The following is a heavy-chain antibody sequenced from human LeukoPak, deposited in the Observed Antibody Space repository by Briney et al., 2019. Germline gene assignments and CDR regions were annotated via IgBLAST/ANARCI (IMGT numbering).Heavy chain of an antibody. CDR2: IYYSGST. Sequence: PSETLSLTCTVSGGSISSYYWSWIRQPPGKGLEWIGYIYYSGSTNYNPSLKSRVTISVDTSKNQFSLKLSSVTAADTAVYYCATALAGYPAWYFDLWGRGTLVTVSS. V-gene: IGHV4-59*01. CDR3: ATALAGYPAWYFDL. D-gene: IGHD5-12*01. J-gene: IGHJ2*01. CDR1: GGSISSYY.